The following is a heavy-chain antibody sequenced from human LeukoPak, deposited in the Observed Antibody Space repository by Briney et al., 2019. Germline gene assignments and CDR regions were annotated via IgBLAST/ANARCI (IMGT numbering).Heavy chain of an antibody. D-gene: IGHD3-22*01. J-gene: IGHJ1*01. CDR3: AKDRQQLVINCVQH. CDR2: ISYDGSNT. CDR1: GFTFSTYG. Sequence: RPGGSLRLSCTGSGFTFSTYGMHWVRQAPGKGLEWVAAISYDGSNTQYAEFVRGRFTISRDNSRNTLYLQMNSLRAEDTAVYYCAKDRQQLVINCVQHWGQGTLVTVSS. V-gene: IGHV3-30*18.